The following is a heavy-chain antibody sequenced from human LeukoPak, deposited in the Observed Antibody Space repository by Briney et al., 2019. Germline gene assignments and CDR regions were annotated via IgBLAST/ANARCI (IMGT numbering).Heavy chain of an antibody. D-gene: IGHD2-2*01. V-gene: IGHV3-20*04. CDR3: VKHSAPVLAAARFDY. Sequence: PGGSLRLSCAASGFTFDDYGMSWVRQVPGKGLEWVSGINWNGGGTGNADSVKGRFTISRDNAKNSLYLQMNSLRAEDTALYYCVKHSAPVLAAARFDYWGQGNLVTVSS. J-gene: IGHJ4*02. CDR1: GFTFDDYG. CDR2: INWNGGGT.